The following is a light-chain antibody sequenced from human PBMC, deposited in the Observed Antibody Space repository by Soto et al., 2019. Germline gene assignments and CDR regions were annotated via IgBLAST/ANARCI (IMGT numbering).Light chain of an antibody. J-gene: IGLJ3*02. CDR1: SSNIGNNY. CDR3: GTWDIRLNINWV. Sequence: QSMLTQPPSVSAAPGQTVTISCSGSSSNIGNNYVSWYQHLPGVAPRLLIFENDKRRSGIPDRFSGSKSGTSATLAITGLQTGDEADYYCGTWDIRLNINWVFGGGTKLTVL. CDR2: END. V-gene: IGLV1-51*01.